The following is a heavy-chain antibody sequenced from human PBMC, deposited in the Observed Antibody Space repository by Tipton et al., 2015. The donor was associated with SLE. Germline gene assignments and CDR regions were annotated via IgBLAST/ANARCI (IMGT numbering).Heavy chain of an antibody. CDR2: IYYSGHT. CDR1: GGSISNYY. CDR3: ARDVGGYNTGWFPYYFDY. V-gene: IGHV4-59*12. Sequence: TLSLTCTVSGGSISNYYWSWIRQSPGKGLEWIGYIYYSGHTDYNPSLKSRVTLSVDTSKSQFSLKLSSVTAADTAVYYCARDVGGYNTGWFPYYFDYWGQGTLVTVSS. D-gene: IGHD2-8*02. J-gene: IGHJ4*02.